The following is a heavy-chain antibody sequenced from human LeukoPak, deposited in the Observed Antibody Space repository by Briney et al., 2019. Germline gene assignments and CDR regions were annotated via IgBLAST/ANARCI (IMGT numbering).Heavy chain of an antibody. V-gene: IGHV1-46*01. J-gene: IGHJ4*02. CDR2: INPSGGST. Sequence: ASVKVPCKASGYTFTSYYMHWVRQAPGQGLEWMGIINPSGGSTSYAQKFQGRVTMTRDTSTSTVYMELSSLRSEDTAVYYCARVPYSSSWPSYFDYWGQGTLVTASS. CDR3: ARVPYSSSWPSYFDY. D-gene: IGHD6-13*01. CDR1: GYTFTSYY.